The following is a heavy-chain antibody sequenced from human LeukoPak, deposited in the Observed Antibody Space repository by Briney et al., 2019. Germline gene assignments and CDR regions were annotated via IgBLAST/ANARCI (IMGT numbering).Heavy chain of an antibody. Sequence: PGGSLTLSCAASGCTFRCYDMNWVRQPPGKGLEWVSTISGSGGTTYYADSVKGRFTIARDHSKTTLFLQMNSRRAEDTAVYYCAKGDNSTWTVDYWGQGTLVTVSS. D-gene: IGHD6-13*01. CDR1: GCTFRCYD. CDR3: AKGDNSTWTVDY. V-gene: IGHV3-23*01. J-gene: IGHJ4*02. CDR2: ISGSGGTT.